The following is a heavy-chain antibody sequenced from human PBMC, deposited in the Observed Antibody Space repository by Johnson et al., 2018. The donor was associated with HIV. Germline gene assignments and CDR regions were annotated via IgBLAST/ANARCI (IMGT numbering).Heavy chain of an antibody. CDR3: ASYVDDPGHVSMIPGGAFDV. J-gene: IGHJ3*01. V-gene: IGHV3-11*04. CDR1: GFTFSDSY. D-gene: IGHD3-22*01. CDR2: ISGRGITI. Sequence: QVHLVESGGGLVKPGGSLRLSCAASGFTFSDSYMSWIRQAPGKGLEWVSYISGRGITIYYSDSVKGRFTISRDNAKNSLYLQMNSLRAEDTAMYYCASYVDDPGHVSMIPGGAFDVWGQGTMVTVSS.